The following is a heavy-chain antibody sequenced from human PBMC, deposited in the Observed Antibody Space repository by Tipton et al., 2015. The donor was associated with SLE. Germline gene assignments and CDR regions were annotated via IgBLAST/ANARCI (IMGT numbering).Heavy chain of an antibody. V-gene: IGHV4-4*07. D-gene: IGHD1-1*01. J-gene: IGHJ4*02. CDR3: ARQTDQLSVGY. CDR2: IYTSGST. CDR1: GGSISSYY. Sequence: LRLSCTVSGGSISSYYWSWIRQPAGKGLEWIGRIYTSGSTNYNPSLKSRVTMSVDTSKNQFSLKLSPVTAADTAVYYCARQTDQLSVGYWGQGTLVTVSS.